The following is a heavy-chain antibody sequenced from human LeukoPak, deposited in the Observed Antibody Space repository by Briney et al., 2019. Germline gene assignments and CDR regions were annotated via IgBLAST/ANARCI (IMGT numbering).Heavy chain of an antibody. J-gene: IGHJ4*02. CDR2: ISYDGSNK. V-gene: IGHV3-30*18. Sequence: PGGSLRLSCAASGFTFSSYGMHWVRQAPGKGLEWVAVISYDGSNKYYADSVKGRFTISRDNSKNTLYLQMNSLRAEDTAVYYCAKDLGYCSSTSCVEYFDYWGQGTLVTVSS. CDR1: GFTFSSYG. D-gene: IGHD2-2*01. CDR3: AKDLGYCSSTSCVEYFDY.